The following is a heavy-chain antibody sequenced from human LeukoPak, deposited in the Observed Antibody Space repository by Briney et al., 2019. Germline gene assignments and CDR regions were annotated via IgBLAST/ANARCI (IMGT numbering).Heavy chain of an antibody. CDR2: IIPIFGTS. D-gene: IGHD3-9*01. CDR1: GGTFSSYA. J-gene: IGHJ5*02. V-gene: IGHV1-69*13. CDR3: AREGYDILTGYHYGQNWFDP. Sequence: SVKVSCKASGGTFSSYAISWVRQAPGQGLEWMGGIIPIFGTSNYAQKFQGRVTITADESTSTAYMELSSLRSEDTAVYYCAREGYDILTGYHYGQNWFDPWGQGTLVTVSS.